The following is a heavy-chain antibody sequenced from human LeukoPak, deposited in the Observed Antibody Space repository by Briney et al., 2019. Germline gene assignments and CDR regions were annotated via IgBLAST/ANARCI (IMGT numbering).Heavy chain of an antibody. V-gene: IGHV2-5*01. CDR1: GFSLSTSGVG. D-gene: IGHD2-2*01. CDR2: IYWNDDK. Sequence: SGPTLVNPTQTLTLTCTFSGFSLSTSGVGVGWIRQPPGKALEWLALIYWNDDKRYSPSLKSRLTITKDTSKNQVVLTMTNMDPVDTATYYCARLKARAYCSSTSCRGSNWFDPWGQGTLVTVSS. CDR3: ARLKARAYCSSTSCRGSNWFDP. J-gene: IGHJ5*02.